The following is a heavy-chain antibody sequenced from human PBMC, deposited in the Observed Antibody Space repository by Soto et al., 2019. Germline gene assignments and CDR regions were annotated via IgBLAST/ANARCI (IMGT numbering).Heavy chain of an antibody. J-gene: IGHJ6*02. V-gene: IGHV3-21*01. CDR2: ISSSSSYI. Sequence: EVQLVESGGGLVKPGGSLRLSCAASGFTFSSYSMNWVRQAPGKGLEWVSSISSSSSYIYYADSVKGRFTISRDNAKNSLYLQMNSLRAEDTAVYYCARDRVYSNYGYYYYYGIDVWGQGTTVTVSS. D-gene: IGHD4-4*01. CDR3: ARDRVYSNYGYYYYYGIDV. CDR1: GFTFSSYS.